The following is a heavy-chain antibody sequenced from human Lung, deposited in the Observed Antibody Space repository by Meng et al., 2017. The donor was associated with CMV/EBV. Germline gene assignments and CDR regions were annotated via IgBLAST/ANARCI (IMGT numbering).Heavy chain of an antibody. Sequence: SXKGSGYSFTNYWIGWVCQMPGKGLEWMGIIYPGDSDTRYSPSFQDQVTISADKSINTAYLQWSSLKASDTAMYYCARQGGYAEGGSDYGGQGTLVTVSS. CDR1: GYSFTNYW. J-gene: IGHJ4*02. CDR2: IYPGDSDT. D-gene: IGHD5-12*01. V-gene: IGHV5-51*01. CDR3: ARQGGYAEGGSDY.